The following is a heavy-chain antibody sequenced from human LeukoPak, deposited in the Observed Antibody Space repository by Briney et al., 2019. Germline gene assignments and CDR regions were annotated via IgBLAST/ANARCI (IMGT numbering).Heavy chain of an antibody. J-gene: IGHJ4*02. V-gene: IGHV1-8*03. CDR3: ARGRSTGYPYYFEY. CDR1: GYTFTSYD. Sequence: RASVKVSCKASGYTFTSYDINWVRQATGQGLEWMGWMNPNSGSTGYAQKLQGRVTITRNTSISTAYMELSGLGSEDTAVYYCARGRSTGYPYYFEYWGQGTLVTVSS. D-gene: IGHD5-12*01. CDR2: MNPNSGST.